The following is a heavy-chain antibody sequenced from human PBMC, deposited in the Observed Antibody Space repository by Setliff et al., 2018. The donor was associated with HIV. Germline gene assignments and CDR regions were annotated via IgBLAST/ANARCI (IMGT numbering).Heavy chain of an antibody. Sequence: PGGSLRLSCTGSGFSFGDNSIIWVRQAPGKGLEWVANIKQDGSEKYYVDSVKGRFTISRDNAKNSLYLQIHSLRAEDTAVYYCARTNNNYYYDTSDYFAGYYFDSWGQGTLVTVSS. V-gene: IGHV3-7*01. CDR3: ARTNNNYYYDTSDYFAGYYFDS. D-gene: IGHD3-22*01. CDR2: IKQDGSEK. CDR1: GFSFGDNS. J-gene: IGHJ4*02.